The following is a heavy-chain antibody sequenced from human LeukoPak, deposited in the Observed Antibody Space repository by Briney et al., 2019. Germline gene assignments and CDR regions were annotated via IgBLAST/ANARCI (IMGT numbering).Heavy chain of an antibody. J-gene: IGHJ4*02. CDR1: GGSISSYY. Sequence: SETLSLTCTVSGGSISSYYWSWIRQPPGKGLEWIGYIYYSGSTNYNPSLKSRVTISVDTSKNQFSLKLSSVTAADTAVYYCARQDSYGSVYYFDYWGQGTLVTVSS. CDR2: IYYSGST. V-gene: IGHV4-59*08. D-gene: IGHD5-18*01. CDR3: ARQDSYGSVYYFDY.